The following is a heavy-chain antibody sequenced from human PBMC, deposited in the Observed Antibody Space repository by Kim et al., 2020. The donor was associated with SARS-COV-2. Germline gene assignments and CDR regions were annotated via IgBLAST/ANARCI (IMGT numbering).Heavy chain of an antibody. V-gene: IGHV3-33*01. Sequence: GGSLRLSCAASGFTFSSYGMHWVRQAPGKGLEWVAVMWYDGSNKYHVDSVKGRFTISRDNSKNTLHLQMNSLRVEDTAIYYCARADFYGSGSPDNWGQGT. CDR1: GFTFSSYG. CDR2: MWYDGSNK. CDR3: ARADFYGSGSPDN. D-gene: IGHD3-10*01. J-gene: IGHJ4*02.